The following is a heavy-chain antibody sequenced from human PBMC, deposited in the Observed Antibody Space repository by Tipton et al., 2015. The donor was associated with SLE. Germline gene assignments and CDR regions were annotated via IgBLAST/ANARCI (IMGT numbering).Heavy chain of an antibody. Sequence: QLVQSGAELKMPGASVKGSCKASGFTFSGYYIQWVRQAPGQGLQWMGWISPNGQGTQSEPKFQGRVTLTKDTSTDTAYMELTRLESDDTGVFYCARGTRDRIRGISPRWAMDVWGQGTTVIVSS. CDR3: ARGTRDRIRGISPRWAMDV. D-gene: IGHD3-10*01. V-gene: IGHV1-2*02. CDR1: GFTFSGYY. J-gene: IGHJ6*01. CDR2: ISPNGQGT.